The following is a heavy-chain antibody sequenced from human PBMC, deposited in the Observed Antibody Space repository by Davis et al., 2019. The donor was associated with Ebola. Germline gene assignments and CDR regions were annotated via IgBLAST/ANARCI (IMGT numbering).Heavy chain of an antibody. CDR3: ARYMGSSGIGYFDY. D-gene: IGHD3-22*01. V-gene: IGHV3-30*02. J-gene: IGHJ4*02. Sequence: GESLKISCAASGFTFSSYGMHWVRQAPGKGLEWVAWIRYAGNDRCYADSVEGRFTISRDNSRNTLYLQMNSLRVEDTAVYYCARYMGSSGIGYFDYWGQGTLVTVSS. CDR2: IRYAGNDR. CDR1: GFTFSSYG.